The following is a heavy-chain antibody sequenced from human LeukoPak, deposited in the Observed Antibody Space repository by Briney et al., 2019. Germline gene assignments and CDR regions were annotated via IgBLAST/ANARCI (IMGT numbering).Heavy chain of an antibody. CDR1: GFSFSDHY. D-gene: IGHD6-19*01. V-gene: IGHV3-72*01. CDR2: IRKEDDNYIT. CDR3: ARVYSSGWEVSDY. J-gene: IGHJ4*02. Sequence: GGSLRLSCAASGFSFSDHYMDWVRQAPGKGLEWVGRIRKEDDNYITQYAASVKDRFTISRDDSKSSLYLHMNSLKVEDTALYYCARVYSSGWEVSDYWGQGTLVTVYS.